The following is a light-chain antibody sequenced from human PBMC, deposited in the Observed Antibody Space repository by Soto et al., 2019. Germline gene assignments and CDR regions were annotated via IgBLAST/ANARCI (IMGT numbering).Light chain of an antibody. CDR1: QSVSSY. Sequence: EIVWTQSPATLSLSPGERATLSCRASQSVSSYLAWYQQKPGQAPRLLIYDASNRATGIPARFSGSGSGTDFTLTISSLEPEDFAVYYCQQRSNGGTFGQGTKVDIK. CDR3: QQRSNGGT. CDR2: DAS. V-gene: IGKV3-11*01. J-gene: IGKJ1*01.